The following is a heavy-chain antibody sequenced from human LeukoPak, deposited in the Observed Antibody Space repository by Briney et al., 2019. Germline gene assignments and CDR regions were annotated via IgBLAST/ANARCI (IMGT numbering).Heavy chain of an antibody. CDR2: INPSGGST. Sequence: GASVKVSCKASGYTFTSYYMHWVRQAPGQGLEWMGIINPSGGSTSYAQKLQGRVTMTRDTSTSTVYMELSSLRSEDTAVYYCASSIAAADHYYYYGMDVWGQGTTVTVSS. D-gene: IGHD6-13*01. CDR1: GYTFTSYY. J-gene: IGHJ6*02. V-gene: IGHV1-46*01. CDR3: ASSIAAADHYYYYGMDV.